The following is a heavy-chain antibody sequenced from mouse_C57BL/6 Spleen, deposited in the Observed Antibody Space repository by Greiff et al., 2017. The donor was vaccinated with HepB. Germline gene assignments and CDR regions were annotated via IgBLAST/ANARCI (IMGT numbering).Heavy chain of an antibody. J-gene: IGHJ4*01. D-gene: IGHD1-1*01. CDR2: IRSKSNNYAT. CDR1: GFSFNTYA. CDR3: VRPNYGAMDY. V-gene: IGHV10-1*01. Sequence: VQLKESGGGLVQPKGSLKLSCAASGFSFNTYAMNWVRQAPGKGLEWVARIRSKSNNYATYYADSVKDRFTISRDDSESMLYLQMNNLKTEDTAMYYGVRPNYGAMDYWGQGTSVTVSS.